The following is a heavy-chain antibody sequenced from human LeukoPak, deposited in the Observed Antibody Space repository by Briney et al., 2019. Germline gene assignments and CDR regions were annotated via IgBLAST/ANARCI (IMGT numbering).Heavy chain of an antibody. J-gene: IGHJ4*02. V-gene: IGHV3-23*01. D-gene: IGHD2-2*01. Sequence: PGGSLRLSCAASGFTFSSYAMSWVRQVPGKGLEWVSAISGSGGSIYYADSVKGRFTISRDNSKNTLYLQMNSLRAEDTAVYYCAKDRPIVEDIVVVPAALILGYWGQGTLVTVSS. CDR1: GFTFSSYA. CDR3: AKDRPIVEDIVVVPAALILGY. CDR2: ISGSGGSI.